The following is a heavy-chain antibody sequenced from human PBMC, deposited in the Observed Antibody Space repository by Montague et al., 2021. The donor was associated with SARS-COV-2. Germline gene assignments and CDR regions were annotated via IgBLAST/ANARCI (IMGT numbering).Heavy chain of an antibody. CDR2: IYYSGST. D-gene: IGHD1-20*01. CDR3: ARDQGYNWNYYYYYGMDV. J-gene: IGHJ6*02. Sequence: SETLSLTCTVSGGSISSSSYYWGWIRQPPGKGLEWIGSIYYSGSTYYNPSLKSRVTISVDTSKNQFSLKLSSVTAADTAVYYCARDQGYNWNYYYYYGMDVWDQGTTVTVSS. V-gene: IGHV4-39*07. CDR1: GGSISSSSYY.